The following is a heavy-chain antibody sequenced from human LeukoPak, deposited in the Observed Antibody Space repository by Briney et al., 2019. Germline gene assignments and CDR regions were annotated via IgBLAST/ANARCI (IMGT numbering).Heavy chain of an antibody. CDR1: GYIFTTNG. CDR2: ISTDSGNT. CDR3: ARDRDHAFDL. V-gene: IGHV1-18*01. J-gene: IGHJ3*01. D-gene: IGHD5-24*01. Sequence: GASVKVSCKASGYIFTTNGITWVRQAPGQGLEWMGWISTDSGNTNYAQKFQGRVIMTTDTSTRTAYMELRSLRSDDTAIYYCARDRDHAFDLWGQGTRVTV.